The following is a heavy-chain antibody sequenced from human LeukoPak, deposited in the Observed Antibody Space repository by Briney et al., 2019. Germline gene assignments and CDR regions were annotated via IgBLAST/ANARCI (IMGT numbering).Heavy chain of an antibody. CDR3: ARDNAHHYDFWSGYSYYYGMDV. Sequence: ASVTVSCKASGYTFTGYYMHWVRQAPGQGLEWMGWINPNSGGTNYAQKFQGRVTMTRDTYISTAYMELSRLRSDDTAVYYCARDNAHHYDFWSGYSYYYGMDVWGQGTTVTVSS. CDR2: INPNSGGT. CDR1: GYTFTGYY. V-gene: IGHV1-2*02. J-gene: IGHJ6*02. D-gene: IGHD3-3*01.